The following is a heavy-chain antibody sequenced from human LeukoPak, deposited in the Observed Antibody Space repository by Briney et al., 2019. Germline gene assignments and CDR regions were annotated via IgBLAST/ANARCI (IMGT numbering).Heavy chain of an antibody. D-gene: IGHD2-2*01. CDR2: IKQDGSEK. J-gene: IGHJ4*02. Sequence: GGSLRLSCAASGLIFTGYWMSWVRQAPGKGPEWVANIKQDGSEKYYVDSVKGRFTISRDNAKNSLYLQMDSPRAEDTAVYYCARDGGNSWYFDYWGQGTLVTVSS. CDR3: ARDGGNSWYFDY. V-gene: IGHV3-7*03. CDR1: GLIFTGYW.